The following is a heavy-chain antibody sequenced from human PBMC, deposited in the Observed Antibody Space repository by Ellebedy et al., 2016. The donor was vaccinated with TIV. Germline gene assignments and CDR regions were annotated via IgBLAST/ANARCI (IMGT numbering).Heavy chain of an antibody. CDR2: IYYSGST. J-gene: IGHJ4*02. Sequence: MPSETLSLTCTVSRGSISSYYWSWIRQPPGKGLEWIGYIYYSGSTDYNPSLKSRVTISVDTSKNQFPLKLSSVTAADTAVYYCARDDYSNPRVFDYWGQGTLVTVSS. CDR1: RGSISSYY. CDR3: ARDDYSNPRVFDY. D-gene: IGHD4-11*01. V-gene: IGHV4-59*01.